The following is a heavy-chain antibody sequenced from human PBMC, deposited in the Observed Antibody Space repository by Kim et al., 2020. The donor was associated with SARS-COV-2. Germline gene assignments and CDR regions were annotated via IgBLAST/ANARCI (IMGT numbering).Heavy chain of an antibody. CDR2: MTYRGDF. V-gene: IGHV4-39*01. Sequence: SETLSLTCIVSGGSISSNKDYWGWVRQTPGKGLEWIGSMTYRGDFYNNPSHKSRVTMSVDTSRNQFSLKLSSVTAADAGLYYCARHGLLGRHYDSSGYFTRWGQGTLVTVSS. CDR1: GGSISSNKDY. J-gene: IGHJ4*02. CDR3: ARHGLLGRHYDSSGYFTR. D-gene: IGHD3-22*01.